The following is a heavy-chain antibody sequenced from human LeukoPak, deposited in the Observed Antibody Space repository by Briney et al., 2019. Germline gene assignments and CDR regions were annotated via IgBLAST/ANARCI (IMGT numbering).Heavy chain of an antibody. Sequence: PGGSLRLSCAASGFTFSSYGMSWVRQAPGKGLEWVSAISGSGGSTYYADSVKGRFTISRDNAKNSLYLQMNSLRAEDTAVYYCARFRFGELFGPFDYWGQGTLVTVSS. D-gene: IGHD3-10*01. CDR1: GFTFSSYG. V-gene: IGHV3-23*01. CDR3: ARFRFGELFGPFDY. CDR2: ISGSGGST. J-gene: IGHJ4*02.